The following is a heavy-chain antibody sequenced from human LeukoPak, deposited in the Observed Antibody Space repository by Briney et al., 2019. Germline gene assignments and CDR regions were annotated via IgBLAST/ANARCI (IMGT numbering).Heavy chain of an antibody. CDR1: GFTFSSYS. CDR2: ISSSSSYI. D-gene: IGHD3-16*02. Sequence: GGSLRLSCAASGFTFSSYSMNWVRQAPGKGLEWVSSISSSSSYINYADSVKGRFTISRDNAKNSLYLQMNSLRAEDTAVYYCARDNSVGDIAWWFDPWGQGTLVTVSS. CDR3: ARDNSVGDIAWWFDP. V-gene: IGHV3-21*01. J-gene: IGHJ5*02.